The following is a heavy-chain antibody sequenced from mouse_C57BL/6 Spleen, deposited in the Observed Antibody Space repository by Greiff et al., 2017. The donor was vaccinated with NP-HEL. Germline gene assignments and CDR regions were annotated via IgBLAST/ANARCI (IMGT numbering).Heavy chain of an antibody. CDR1: GYTFTSYW. J-gene: IGHJ1*03. D-gene: IGHD1-1*01. Sequence: QVQLQQPGAELVMPGASVKLSCKASGYTFTSYWMHWVKQRPGQGLEWIGEIDPSDSYTTYNQKFKGKSTLTVDKSSSTAYMQLSSLTSEDSAVYYCARAYGSSYSYWYFDVWGTGTTVTVSS. CDR3: ARAYGSSYSYWYFDV. V-gene: IGHV1-69*01. CDR2: IDPSDSYT.